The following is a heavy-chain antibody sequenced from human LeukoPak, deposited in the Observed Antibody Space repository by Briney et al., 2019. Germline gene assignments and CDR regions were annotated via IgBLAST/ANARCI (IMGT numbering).Heavy chain of an antibody. V-gene: IGHV7-4-1*02. CDR2: INTNTGNP. Sequence: GASVKVSCKASGYTFTSYAMNWVRQAPGQGLEWMGWINTNTGNPTYAQGFTGRFVFSLDTSVSTAYLQISSLKAEDTAVYYCARTVAYYYDSSGYMVDYWGQGTLVTVSS. D-gene: IGHD3-22*01. J-gene: IGHJ4*02. CDR3: ARTVAYYYDSSGYMVDY. CDR1: GYTFTSYA.